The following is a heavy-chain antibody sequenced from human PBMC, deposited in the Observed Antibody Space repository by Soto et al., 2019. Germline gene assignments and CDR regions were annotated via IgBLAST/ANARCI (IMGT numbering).Heavy chain of an antibody. CDR2: IYYSGST. J-gene: IGHJ5*02. V-gene: IGHV4-59*08. CDR1: GGSISSYY. CDR3: ARREEAAAGRKSYNWFDP. Sequence: SETLSLTCTVSGGSISSYYWSWIRQPPGKGLEWIGYIYYSGSTNYNPSLKSRVTISVDTSKNQFSLKLSSVTAADTAVYYCARREEAAAGRKSYNWFDPWGQGTLVTVSS. D-gene: IGHD6-13*01.